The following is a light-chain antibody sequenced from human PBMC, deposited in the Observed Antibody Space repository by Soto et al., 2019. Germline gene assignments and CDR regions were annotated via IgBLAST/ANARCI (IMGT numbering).Light chain of an antibody. CDR3: SAWDASLNGYV. J-gene: IGLJ1*01. Sequence: QSVLTLPPSASGTPGQRVTISCSGSRSNIGSKTVNWYQQLPGTAPKLLIYSNYQRPSGVPDRFSGSKSGTSASLAISGLQSEDEADYYCSAWDASLNGYVFGTGTKVTVL. V-gene: IGLV1-44*01. CDR2: SNY. CDR1: RSNIGSKT.